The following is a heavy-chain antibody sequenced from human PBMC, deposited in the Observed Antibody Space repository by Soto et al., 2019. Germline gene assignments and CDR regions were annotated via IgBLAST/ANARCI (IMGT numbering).Heavy chain of an antibody. CDR2: IHSGGNT. CDR3: AREGPTYYYGSGPLDV. Sequence: EVQLVESGGGLIQPGGSLRLSCAASGFTVSSNYMSWVRQAPGKGPEWVSVIHSGGNTYYADSVKGRFTISRDNSKNTLDLQMNSLRAEDTAVYYCAREGPTYYYGSGPLDVWGQGTTVTVSS. CDR1: GFTVSSNY. V-gene: IGHV3-53*01. D-gene: IGHD3-10*01. J-gene: IGHJ6*02.